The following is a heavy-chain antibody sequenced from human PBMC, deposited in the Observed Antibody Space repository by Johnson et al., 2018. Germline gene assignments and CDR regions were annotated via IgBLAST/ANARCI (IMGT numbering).Heavy chain of an antibody. CDR2: INSDGSTT. J-gene: IGHJ3*02. D-gene: IGHD1-26*01. CDR1: GFTFSGYW. Sequence: VQLQESGGGLVQPGGSXRLSCAASGFTFSGYWMHCVRQAPGQGLVWVSRINSDGSTTNYADSVKGRFTISRDNAKDTLFLQMNSLRAEDTAVYYCARGFDTNAFDIWGQGTMVTVSS. V-gene: IGHV3-74*01. CDR3: ARGFDTNAFDI.